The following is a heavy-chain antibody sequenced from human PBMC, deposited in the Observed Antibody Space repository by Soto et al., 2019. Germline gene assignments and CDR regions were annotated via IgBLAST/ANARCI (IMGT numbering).Heavy chain of an antibody. Sequence: NPSETLSLTCAVYGGSFSGYYWSWIRQPPGKGLEWIGEINHSGSTNYNPSLKSRVTISVDTSKNQFSLKLSSVTAADTAVYYCARAAIAVAGTRIVGGCNWFDPWGQGTLVTVSS. D-gene: IGHD6-19*01. CDR1: GGSFSGYY. V-gene: IGHV4-34*01. J-gene: IGHJ5*02. CDR3: ARAAIAVAGTRIVGGCNWFDP. CDR2: INHSGST.